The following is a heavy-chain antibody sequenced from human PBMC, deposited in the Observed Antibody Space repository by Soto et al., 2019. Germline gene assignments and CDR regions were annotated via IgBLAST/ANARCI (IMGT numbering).Heavy chain of an antibody. CDR1: GFTFSSYA. J-gene: IGHJ3*01. CDR2: MSGSGGVT. Sequence: EVQLLESGGGLVQPGGSQRLSCAASGFTFSSYAMSWVRQGPGKGLEWVTLMSGSGGVTDYADSVKGRFTVSRDNSKNTMYLELNSLTAGDTAIYYCAKIHSGSSEDAFDVWGQGTVVTVSS. CDR3: AKIHSGSSEDAFDV. V-gene: IGHV3-23*01. D-gene: IGHD6-19*01.